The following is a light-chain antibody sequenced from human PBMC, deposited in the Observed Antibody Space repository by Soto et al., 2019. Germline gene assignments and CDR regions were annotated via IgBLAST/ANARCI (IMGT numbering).Light chain of an antibody. Sequence: DIVMTQSPDSLAVSLGERATINCKSSQSVLYSSNNKNYLAWYQQKPGQPPKLLIYWASTRESGVPDRVSGSGSGTEFTLTVSSLQAEDVAVYYCQQYYSTAPTFGQATKVDIK. CDR1: QSVLYSSNNKNY. V-gene: IGKV4-1*01. J-gene: IGKJ1*01. CDR3: QQYYSTAPT. CDR2: WAS.